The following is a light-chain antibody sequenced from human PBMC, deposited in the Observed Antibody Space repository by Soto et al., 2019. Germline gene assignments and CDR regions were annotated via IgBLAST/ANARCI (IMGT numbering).Light chain of an antibody. V-gene: IGLV2-23*01. CDR1: GSVVGTYNL. J-gene: IGLJ2*01. CDR3: CSYADSSRTLV. Sequence: QSALTQAASVSGSPGQSITISCTGAGSVVGTYNLVSWYQQVPGEAPKLMVYEDTKRPSGVSNRFSGSKSGNSASLTISGLQAEDEADYYCCSYADSSRTLVFGGGTQLTVL. CDR2: EDT.